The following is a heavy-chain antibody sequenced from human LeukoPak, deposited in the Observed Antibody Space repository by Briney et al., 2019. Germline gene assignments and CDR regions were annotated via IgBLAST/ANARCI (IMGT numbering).Heavy chain of an antibody. CDR2: IVSDGYKS. V-gene: IGHV3-23*01. Sequence: PGGSLRLSCAASGFTFSSYLMNWVRQAPGKGLEWVSTIVSDGYKSYYADSVRGRFAISRDNSQNTVYLQMNSLTAEDTAVYYCAKDLFLFFGDSRGQGTLVTVSS. CDR1: GFTFSSYL. D-gene: IGHD3-10*01. CDR3: AKDLFLFFGDS. J-gene: IGHJ4*02.